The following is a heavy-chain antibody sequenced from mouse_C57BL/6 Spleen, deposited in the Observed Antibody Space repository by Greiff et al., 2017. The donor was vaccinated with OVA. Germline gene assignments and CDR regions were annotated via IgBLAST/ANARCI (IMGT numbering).Heavy chain of an antibody. CDR2: IYPSDSET. CDR1: GYTFTSYW. D-gene: IGHD2-10*02. Sequence: VQLQQPGAELVRPGSSVKLSCKASGYTFTSYWMDWVKQRPGQGLEWIGNIYPSDSETHYNQKFKDKATLTVDKSSSTAYMQLSSLTSEDSAVYYCARRYGPWYFDVWGTGTTVTVSS. CDR3: ARRYGPWYFDV. J-gene: IGHJ1*03. V-gene: IGHV1-61*01.